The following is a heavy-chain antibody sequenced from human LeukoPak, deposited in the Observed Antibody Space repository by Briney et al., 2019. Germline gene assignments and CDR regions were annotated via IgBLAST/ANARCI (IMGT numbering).Heavy chain of an antibody. CDR1: GYTFTGYY. Sequence: ASVKVSCKASGYTFTGYYMHWVRQAPGQGLEWMGWINPNSGGTNYAQKFQGRVTMTRDTSISTAYMELSRLRSDGTAVYYCARVLGPTSYSDYWGQGTLVTVSS. J-gene: IGHJ4*02. CDR2: INPNSGGT. CDR3: ARVLGPTSYSDY. D-gene: IGHD1-26*01. V-gene: IGHV1-2*02.